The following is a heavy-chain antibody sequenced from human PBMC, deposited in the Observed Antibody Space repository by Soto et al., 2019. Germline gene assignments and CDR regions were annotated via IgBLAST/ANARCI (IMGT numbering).Heavy chain of an antibody. Sequence: ASVKVSCKASGYTFTKYYMHWVRQAPGQGLEWMGIINPSGGSTNYAQKFQGRVTMTRDTSTSTVYMELSSLTDEDTAVYYCARDTVTAIWDWGQGTLVTVSS. CDR3: ARDTVTAIWD. V-gene: IGHV1-46*01. CDR2: INPSGGST. D-gene: IGHD2-21*02. J-gene: IGHJ4*02. CDR1: GYTFTKYY.